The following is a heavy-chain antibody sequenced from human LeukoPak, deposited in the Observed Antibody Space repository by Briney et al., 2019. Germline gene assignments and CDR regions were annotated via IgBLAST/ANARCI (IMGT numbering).Heavy chain of an antibody. CDR3: ARAALGYYGSGSPRADAFDI. V-gene: IGHV4-59*02. CDR2: IYYSGSP. CDR1: GGSVSSAY. J-gene: IGHJ3*02. D-gene: IGHD3-10*01. Sequence: SETLSLTCTVSGGSVSSAYWSWIRQPPGKGLEWMGYIYYSGSPNYHPSLKRRVTISVDTSNIQFSLKLSSVTAADTAVYYCARAALGYYGSGSPRADAFDIWVQVTMVTVSS.